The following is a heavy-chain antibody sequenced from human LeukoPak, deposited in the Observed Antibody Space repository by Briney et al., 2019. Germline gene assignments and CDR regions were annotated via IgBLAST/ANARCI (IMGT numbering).Heavy chain of an antibody. CDR1: GFTFRNAW. CDR2: IKSKTDGGTT. D-gene: IGHD3-16*02. CDR3: TTLTFGGVIVIDY. J-gene: IGHJ4*02. Sequence: GGSLRLSCAASGFTFRNAWMSWVRQAPGKGLEWVGRIKSKTDGGTTDYAAPVKGRFTISRDDSKNTLYLQMNSLKTEDTAVYYCTTLTFGGVIVIDYWGQGTLVTVSS. V-gene: IGHV3-15*01.